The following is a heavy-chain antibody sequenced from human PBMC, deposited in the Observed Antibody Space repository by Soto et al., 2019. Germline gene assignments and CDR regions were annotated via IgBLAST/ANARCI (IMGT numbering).Heavy chain of an antibody. CDR1: GSTFSSYD. CDR3: ANIGPTTGGPLQ. Sequence: GGSLRLSCAASGSTFSSYDMTWVRQAPGKGLEWVSRITAGGTGTYYADSVKGRFTISRDNSKNTLFLQVNSLRADDTAIYYCANIGPTTGGPLQWGQGTLVTVSS. V-gene: IGHV3-23*01. J-gene: IGHJ4*02. CDR2: ITAGGTGT. D-gene: IGHD1-1*01.